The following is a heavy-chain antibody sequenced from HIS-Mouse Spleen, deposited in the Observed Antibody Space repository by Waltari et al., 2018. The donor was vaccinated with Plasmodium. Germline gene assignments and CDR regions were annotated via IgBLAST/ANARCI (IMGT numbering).Heavy chain of an antibody. J-gene: IGHJ1*01. D-gene: IGHD6-13*01. V-gene: IGHV1-2*02. CDR1: GYTFTGYY. CDR2: IKPNSGGT. Sequence: QVQLVQSGAEVKKPGASVKVSCKASGYTFTGYYMHWVRQAPGQGLEWMGWIKPNSGGTNYAQKFQGRVTMPRDTSISTAYMELSRLRSDDTAVYYCARVLGYKAAAGTFVEYFQHWGQGTLVTVSS. CDR3: ARVLGYKAAAGTFVEYFQH.